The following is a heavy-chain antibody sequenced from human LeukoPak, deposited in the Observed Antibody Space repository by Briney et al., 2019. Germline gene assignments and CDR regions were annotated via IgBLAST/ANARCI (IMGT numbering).Heavy chain of an antibody. CDR2: ISSSSSSYI. CDR1: GFTFSDYY. CDR3: ARDRGGWTTVVTRKLDYYFDY. Sequence: PGGSLRLSCAASGFTFSDYYMSWIRQAPGKGLEWVSSISSSSSSYIYYADSVKGRFTISRDNAKNSLYLQMNSLRAEDTAVYYCARDRGGWTTVVTRKLDYYFDYWGQGTLVTVSS. J-gene: IGHJ4*02. D-gene: IGHD4-23*01. V-gene: IGHV3-11*06.